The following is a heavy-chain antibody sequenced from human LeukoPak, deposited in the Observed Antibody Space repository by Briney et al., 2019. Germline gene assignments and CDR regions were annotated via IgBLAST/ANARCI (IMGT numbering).Heavy chain of an antibody. D-gene: IGHD5-18*01. J-gene: IGHJ4*02. CDR3: ATTDTAMVDASLDY. Sequence: GASVTVSCMVSGYTLTELSMHWVRQAPGKGLEWMGGFDPEDGETIYAQKFQGRVTMTEDTSTDTAYMELSSLRSEDTAVYYCATTDTAMVDASLDYWGQGTLVTVSS. CDR2: FDPEDGET. V-gene: IGHV1-24*01. CDR1: GYTLTELS.